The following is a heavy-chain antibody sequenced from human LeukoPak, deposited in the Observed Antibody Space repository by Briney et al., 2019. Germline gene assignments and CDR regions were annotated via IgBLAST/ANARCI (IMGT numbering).Heavy chain of an antibody. CDR3: ARGGYYGSGNDFRFDP. D-gene: IGHD3-10*01. V-gene: IGHV4-59*01. CDR1: GGSISSYY. Sequence: PSETLSLTCTVSGGSISSYYWSWIRQSPGKGLECIGYIHYTGSTNYNPSLKSRVTISVETPKNQFSLKLKSVTAADTAVYYCARGGYYGSGNDFRFDPWGQGTLVTVSS. CDR2: IHYTGST. J-gene: IGHJ5*02.